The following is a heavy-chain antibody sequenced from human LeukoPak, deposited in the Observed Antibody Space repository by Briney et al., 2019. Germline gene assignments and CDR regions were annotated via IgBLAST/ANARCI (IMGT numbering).Heavy chain of an antibody. V-gene: IGHV3-23*01. Sequence: GGSLRLSCGASGFTFSSYAMSWVRQAPGKGLEWVSAISDSGGSTYYADSVKGRFTISRDNSKNTLSLQMNSLRAEDTAVYYYAKDRLNLAAAGTPLMDVWGKGTTVTVSS. CDR3: AKDRLNLAAAGTPLMDV. CDR1: GFTFSSYA. CDR2: ISDSGGST. D-gene: IGHD6-13*01. J-gene: IGHJ6*04.